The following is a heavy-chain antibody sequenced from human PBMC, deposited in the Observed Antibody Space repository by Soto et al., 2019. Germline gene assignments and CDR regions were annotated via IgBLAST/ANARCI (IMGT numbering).Heavy chain of an antibody. CDR3: ARGDYDFWSGYSARVYGMDV. Sequence: SETLSLTCTVSGGSISSGDHYWSWIRQPPGKGLEWIGEINHSGSTNYNPYLKSRVTISVDTCKNQFSLKLSSVTTADTAVYYCARGDYDFWSGYSARVYGMDVWGQGTTVTVSS. CDR2: INHSGST. J-gene: IGHJ6*02. CDR1: GGSISSGDHY. V-gene: IGHV4-39*07. D-gene: IGHD3-3*01.